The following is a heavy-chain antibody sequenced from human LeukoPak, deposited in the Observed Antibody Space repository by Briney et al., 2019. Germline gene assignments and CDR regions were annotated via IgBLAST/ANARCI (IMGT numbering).Heavy chain of an antibody. D-gene: IGHD1-26*01. J-gene: IGHJ4*02. CDR2: INPNSGGT. CDR1: GYTFTAYY. Sequence: EASVKVSCKPSGYTFTAYYVHWVRQAPGQGLEWMGYINPNSGGTNYAQKFQGRVTMTRDTSISTAYMELSRLRSDDTAVYYCARIGTWPSNDFDYWGQGTLVTVSS. CDR3: ARIGTWPSNDFDY. V-gene: IGHV1-2*02.